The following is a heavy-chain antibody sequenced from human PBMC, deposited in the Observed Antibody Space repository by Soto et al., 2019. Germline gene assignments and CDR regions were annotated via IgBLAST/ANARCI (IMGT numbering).Heavy chain of an antibody. V-gene: IGHV3-74*01. CDR2: INNDGSRT. CDR1: GFTFSNYW. J-gene: IGHJ4*02. Sequence: GGSLRLSCAASGFTFSNYWIHWVRQVPGEGLVWVSSINNDGSRTWYADSVRGRIAMSRDNARNLVSLQMNSLRAEDTAVYYCGTTFEYWGQGALVTVSS. D-gene: IGHD1-26*01. CDR3: GTTFEY.